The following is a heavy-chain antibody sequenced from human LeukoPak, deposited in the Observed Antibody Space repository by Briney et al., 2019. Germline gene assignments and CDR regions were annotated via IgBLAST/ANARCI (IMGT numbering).Heavy chain of an antibody. D-gene: IGHD4-17*01. V-gene: IGHV3-53*01. Sequence: GRSLRLSCAASGFSVSGQYMSWVRQAPGKGLEWVSLIYSAGTTEYADSVKGRFTISRDSSKNTLYLQLDRLRAEDTAVYYCAGRPHGDQSYFDYWGQGTLVNVS. CDR2: IYSAGTT. CDR3: AGRPHGDQSYFDY. CDR1: GFSVSGQY. J-gene: IGHJ4*02.